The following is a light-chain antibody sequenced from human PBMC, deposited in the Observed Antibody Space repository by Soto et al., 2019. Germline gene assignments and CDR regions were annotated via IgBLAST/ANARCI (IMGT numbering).Light chain of an antibody. CDR1: QSVSNNY. V-gene: IGKV3-20*01. J-gene: IGKJ1*01. CDR3: QQYGSSPKT. Sequence: EIVLTQSPGTLSLSPGERATLSCRASQSVSNNYLAWYQQKPGQAPRLLIYDASSRATGIPDRFSGGGSGTDFTLTIIRLEREDFVVYYCQQYGSSPKTFGQGTKVDIK. CDR2: DAS.